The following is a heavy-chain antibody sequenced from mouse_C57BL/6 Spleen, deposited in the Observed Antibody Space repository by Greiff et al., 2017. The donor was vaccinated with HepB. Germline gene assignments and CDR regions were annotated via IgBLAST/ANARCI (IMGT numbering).Heavy chain of an antibody. CDR3: AGFITTVYAMDY. CDR2: ISSGGSYT. D-gene: IGHD1-1*01. J-gene: IGHJ4*01. V-gene: IGHV5-6*01. Sequence: EVQLVESGGDLVKPGGSLKLSCAASGFTFSSYGMSWVRQTPDKRLEWVATISSGGSYTYYPDSVKGRFTISRDNAKNTLYLQMSSLKSEDTAVYYCAGFITTVYAMDYWGQGTSVTVSS. CDR1: GFTFSSYG.